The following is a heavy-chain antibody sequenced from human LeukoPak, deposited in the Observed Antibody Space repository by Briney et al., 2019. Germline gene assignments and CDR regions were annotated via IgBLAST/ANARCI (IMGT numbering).Heavy chain of an antibody. V-gene: IGHV4-31*03. J-gene: IGHJ4*02. CDR2: IYYSGST. CDR3: ARESADTATENNYFDY. CDR1: GGSISSGGYY. Sequence: SQTLSLTCTVSGGSISSGGYYWSWIRQHPGKGLEWIGYIYYSGSTYYNPPLKSRVTISVDTSKNQFSLKLSSVTAADTAVYYCARESADTATENNYFDYWGQGTLVTVSS. D-gene: IGHD5-18*01.